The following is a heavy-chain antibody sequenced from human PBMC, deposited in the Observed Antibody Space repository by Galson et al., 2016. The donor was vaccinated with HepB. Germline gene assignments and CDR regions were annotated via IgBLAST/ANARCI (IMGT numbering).Heavy chain of an antibody. CDR2: IYNGGGT. J-gene: IGHJ4*02. Sequence: SLRLSCAASGFTVSSSSMSWVRQAPGKGLEWVSVIYNGGGTYYADSVKGRFTISSDNSKNTQYLQMNSLKAEDTAVYYCARDAGYSNGWSDWGQGTLVTVSS. V-gene: IGHV3-53*01. D-gene: IGHD6-19*01. CDR3: ARDAGYSNGWSD. CDR1: GFTVSSSS.